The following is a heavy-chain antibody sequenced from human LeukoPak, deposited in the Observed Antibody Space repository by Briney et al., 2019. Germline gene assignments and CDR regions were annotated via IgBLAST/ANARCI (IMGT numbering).Heavy chain of an antibody. CDR2: IYYSGST. J-gene: IGHJ6*02. V-gene: IGHV4-59*01. Sequence: PSETLSLTCTVSGGSISSYYWSWIRQPPGKGLEWIGYIYYSGSTNYNPSLKSRDTISVDTSKNQFSLKLSSVTAADTAVYYCARAPYYYYGMDVWGQGTTVTVSS. CDR1: GGSISSYY. CDR3: ARAPYYYYGMDV.